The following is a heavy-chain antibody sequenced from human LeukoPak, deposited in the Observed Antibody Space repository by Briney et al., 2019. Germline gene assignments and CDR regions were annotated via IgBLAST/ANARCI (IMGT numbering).Heavy chain of an antibody. CDR1: GYTFTSYG. J-gene: IGHJ4*02. CDR3: AREIDDYGDY. Sequence: ASVKVSCKASGYTFTSYGISWVRQAPGQGLEWMGIINPSGGSTSYAQKFQGRVTMTRDTSTSTVYMELSSLRSEDTAVYYCAREIDDYGDYWGQGTLVTVSS. V-gene: IGHV1-46*01. CDR2: INPSGGST.